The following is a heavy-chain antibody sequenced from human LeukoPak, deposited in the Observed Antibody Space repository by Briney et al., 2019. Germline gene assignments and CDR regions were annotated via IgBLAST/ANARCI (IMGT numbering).Heavy chain of an antibody. CDR2: MNPNSGNT. V-gene: IGHV1-8*01. CDR3: ARGGYGDYYYYMDV. Sequence: GASVKVSCKASGYTFTSYDINWVRQATGQGLEWMGWMNPNSGNTGYAQKFQGRVTITRNTSISTAYMELSSLRSEDTAVYYCARGGYGDYYYYMDVWGKGTTVTVSS. J-gene: IGHJ6*03. D-gene: IGHD4-17*01. CDR1: GYTFTSYD.